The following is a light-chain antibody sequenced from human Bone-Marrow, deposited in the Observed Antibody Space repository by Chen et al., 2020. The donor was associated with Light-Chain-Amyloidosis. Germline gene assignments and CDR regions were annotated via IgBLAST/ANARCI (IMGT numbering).Light chain of an antibody. V-gene: IGLV3-25*03. CDR3: QSADSSGTYEVI. CDR2: RDT. Sequence: SYELTQPPSVSVSPGQTSRFTCSGDALPTKYAYWYQQKPGQAPVLVIHRDTERPSGSSERFSGSSSGTTATLTISGVQEEDEADDHCQSADSSGTYEVIFGGGTKLTVL. J-gene: IGLJ2*01. CDR1: ALPTKY.